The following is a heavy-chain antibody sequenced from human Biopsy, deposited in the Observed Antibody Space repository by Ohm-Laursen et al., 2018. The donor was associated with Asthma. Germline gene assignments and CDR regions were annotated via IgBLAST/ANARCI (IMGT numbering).Heavy chain of an antibody. J-gene: IGHJ4*02. CDR2: IYSGGST. V-gene: IGHV3-53*01. D-gene: IGHD2-21*01. Sequence: GSLRLSCAATGFTVTTHYMSWVRQAPGKGLEWVSVIYSGGSTYYADSVKGRFTISRDSSKNTLFLQMDSLRAEDTAVYYCARLIPGNSDYWGQGTLVTVSS. CDR3: ARLIPGNSDY. CDR1: GFTVTTHY.